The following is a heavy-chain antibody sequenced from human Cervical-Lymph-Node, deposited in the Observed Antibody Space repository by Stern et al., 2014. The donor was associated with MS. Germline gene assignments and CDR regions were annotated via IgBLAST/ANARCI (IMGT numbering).Heavy chain of an antibody. CDR3: AKDVIAYGDPYYGMDV. CDR2: VSGSGTYT. Sequence: EVQLVESGGGLVQPGGSLRLSCAASGFTFSNYAMSWVRQTPGQGLEWVSAVSGSGTYTYHADSVKGRFTISRDNSKNTLHLQMNSLGGEDTAVYYCAKDVIAYGDPYYGMDVWGQGTTVTVSS. J-gene: IGHJ6*02. D-gene: IGHD4-17*01. CDR1: GFTFSNYA. V-gene: IGHV3-23*04.